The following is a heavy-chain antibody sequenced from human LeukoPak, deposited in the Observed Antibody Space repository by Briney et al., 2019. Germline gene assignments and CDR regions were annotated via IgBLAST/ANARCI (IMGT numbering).Heavy chain of an antibody. D-gene: IGHD6-6*01. Sequence: ASVKVSCKASGHTFTSYAMNWVRQAPGQGLEWMGIINPSGGSTSYAQKFQGRVTMTRDTSTSTVYMELSSLRSEDTAVYYCARTAGRTFDYWGQGTLVTVSS. CDR3: ARTAGRTFDY. J-gene: IGHJ4*02. CDR2: INPSGGST. V-gene: IGHV1-46*01. CDR1: GHTFTSYA.